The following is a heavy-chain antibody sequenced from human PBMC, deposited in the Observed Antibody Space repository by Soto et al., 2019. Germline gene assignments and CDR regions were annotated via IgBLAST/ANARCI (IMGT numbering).Heavy chain of an antibody. CDR3: ARGAGYCTNGVCLHFDY. CDR2: INPSGGST. Sequence: GASVKVSCKASGYTFTSYYMHWVRQAPGQGFEWMGIINPSGGSTSYAQKFQGRVTMTRDTSTSTVYMELSSLRSEDTAVYYCARGAGYCTNGVCLHFDYWGQGTLVTVSS. J-gene: IGHJ4*02. V-gene: IGHV1-46*03. D-gene: IGHD2-8*01. CDR1: GYTFTSYY.